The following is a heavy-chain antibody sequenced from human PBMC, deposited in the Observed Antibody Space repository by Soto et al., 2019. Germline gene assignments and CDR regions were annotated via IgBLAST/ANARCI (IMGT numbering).Heavy chain of an antibody. CDR2: IIPVLGTT. CDR1: GGTFSTYA. CDR3: ARDLAVASSGECDS. Sequence: QVPLVQSGAEVKEPGSSVKVSCRASGGTFSTYAVSWVRQAPGQGPEWMGRIIPVLGTTNYAQRFQGRITIIADKSTSSAYMELSSLRSEDTAIYYCARDLAVASSGECDSGGQGTVVTVSS. V-gene: IGHV1-69*08. J-gene: IGHJ4*02. D-gene: IGHD6-19*01.